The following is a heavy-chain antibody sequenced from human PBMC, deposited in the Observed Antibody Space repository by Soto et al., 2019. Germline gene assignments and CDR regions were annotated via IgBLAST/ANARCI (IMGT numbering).Heavy chain of an antibody. D-gene: IGHD5-18*01. J-gene: IGHJ5*02. Sequence: QVQLQQWGAGLLKPSETLSLTCAVYGGSFSGYSWSWIRQPPGKGLEWIGEINHSGSTNYNPSLKSRVTISVDTSKNQFSLKLSSVTAADTAVYYCARTVDTAMVTPGIYSWGQGTLVTVSS. CDR2: INHSGST. V-gene: IGHV4-34*01. CDR1: GGSFSGYS. CDR3: ARTVDTAMVTPGIYS.